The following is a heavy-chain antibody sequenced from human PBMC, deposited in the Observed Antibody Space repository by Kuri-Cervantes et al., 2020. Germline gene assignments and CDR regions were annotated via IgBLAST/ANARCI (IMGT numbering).Heavy chain of an antibody. J-gene: IGHJ4*02. D-gene: IGHD3-10*01. CDR2: INPNSGGT. CDR1: GYTFTGYY. Sequence: ASVKVSCKASGYTFTGYYMHWVRQAPGQGLEWMGWINPNSGGTNYAQKFQGRVTMTRDTSISTAYMELRSLRSDDTAVYYCARVRLVRGVIMYGTAFDYWGQGTLVTDSS. V-gene: IGHV1-2*02. CDR3: ARVRLVRGVIMYGTAFDY.